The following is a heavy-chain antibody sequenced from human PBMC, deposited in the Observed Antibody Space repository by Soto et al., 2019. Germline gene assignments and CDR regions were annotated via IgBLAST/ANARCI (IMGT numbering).Heavy chain of an antibody. Sequence: GGSLRLSCAASGFTFSSYSMNWVRQAPGKGLEWVSSISSSSSYIYYADSVKGRFTISRDNAKNSLYLQMNSLRAEDTAVYYCARELYDYSNYQPPHYYYYGMDVWGQGTTVTVSS. CDR2: ISSSSSYI. CDR3: ARELYDYSNYQPPHYYYYGMDV. J-gene: IGHJ6*02. CDR1: GFTFSSYS. D-gene: IGHD4-4*01. V-gene: IGHV3-21*01.